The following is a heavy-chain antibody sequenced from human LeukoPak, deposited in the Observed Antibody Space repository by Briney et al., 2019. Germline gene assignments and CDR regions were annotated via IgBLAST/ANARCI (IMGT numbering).Heavy chain of an antibody. CDR1: GGSISSYY. D-gene: IGHD5-24*01. CDR2: IYTSGST. V-gene: IGHV4-4*07. CDR3: ARDGGYEVASYYNYYMDV. Sequence: SSETLSLTCTVSGGSISSYYWSWIRQPAGKGLEWIGRIYTSGSTNYNPSLKSRVTMSVDTSKNQFSLKLSSVTAADTAVYYCARDGGYEVASYYNYYMDVWGKGTTVTVSS. J-gene: IGHJ6*03.